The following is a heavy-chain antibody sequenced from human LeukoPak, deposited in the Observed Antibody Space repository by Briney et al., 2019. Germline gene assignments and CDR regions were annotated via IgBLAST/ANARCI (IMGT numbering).Heavy chain of an antibody. J-gene: IGHJ3*02. V-gene: IGHV1-24*01. CDR2: FDPEDGET. D-gene: IGHD3-22*01. CDR1: GYTLTELS. Sequence: ASVKVSCKVSGYTLTELSMHWVRQAPGKGLEWMGGFDPEDGETIYAQKFQDRVTMTTDTSTSTAYMELWSLRSDDTAMYYCARMMTPRLYYDSSGYYYGAFDIWGQGTMVTVSS. CDR3: ARMMTPRLYYDSSGYYYGAFDI.